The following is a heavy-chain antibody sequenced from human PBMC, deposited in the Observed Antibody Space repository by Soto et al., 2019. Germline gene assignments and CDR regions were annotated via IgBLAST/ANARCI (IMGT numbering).Heavy chain of an antibody. J-gene: IGHJ6*02. Sequence: EVQLVESGGGLVQPGGSLRLSCAASGFTFSSYEMNWVRQAPGKGLEWVSYISSSGSTIYYADSVKGRFTISRDNAKNSLYLQMNSLRAEDTAVYYCARDYYDSSGYSILGSYYYGMDVWGQGTTVTVSS. CDR3: ARDYYDSSGYSILGSYYYGMDV. CDR1: GFTFSSYE. D-gene: IGHD3-22*01. CDR2: ISSSGSTI. V-gene: IGHV3-48*03.